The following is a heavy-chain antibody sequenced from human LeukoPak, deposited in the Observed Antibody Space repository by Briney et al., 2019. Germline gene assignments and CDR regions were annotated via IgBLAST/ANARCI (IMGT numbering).Heavy chain of an antibody. CDR1: GGSISSYY. V-gene: IGHV4-59*01. J-gene: IGHJ4*02. Sequence: SETLSLTCTVSGGSISSYYWSWIRQPPGKGLEWIGYIYYSGGTNYNPSLKSRVTISVDTSKSQFSLKLSSVTAADTAVYYCASASGWYFDYWGQGTLVTVSS. CDR3: ASASGWYFDY. CDR2: IYYSGGT. D-gene: IGHD6-19*01.